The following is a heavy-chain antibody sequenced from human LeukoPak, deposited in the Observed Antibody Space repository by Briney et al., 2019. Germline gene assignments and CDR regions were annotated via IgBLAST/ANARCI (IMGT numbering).Heavy chain of an antibody. Sequence: SVKVSCKASGGTISSNAISWVRQAPGQGLEWMGGIIPIFGTANYAQKFQGRVTITADESTSTAYMELSSLRSEDTAVYYCARGRPLEIAVAGEFDYWGQRTLVTVSS. CDR2: IIPIFGTA. J-gene: IGHJ4*02. D-gene: IGHD6-19*01. CDR1: GGTISSNA. CDR3: ARGRPLEIAVAGEFDY. V-gene: IGHV1-69*13.